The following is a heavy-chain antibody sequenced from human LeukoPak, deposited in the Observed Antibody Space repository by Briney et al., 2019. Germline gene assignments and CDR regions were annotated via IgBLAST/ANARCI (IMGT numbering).Heavy chain of an antibody. D-gene: IGHD2-15*01. CDR2: IYTSGNT. V-gene: IGHV4-4*07. CDR1: GGSISSYY. J-gene: IGHJ4*02. CDR3: AKARYCSGGSCFPQLTPDY. Sequence: SETLSLTCTVSGGSISSYYWSWIRQPAGKGLEWIGRIYTSGNTNSNPSLKSRVTMSVDTSKNQFSLKLSSVTAADTAVYYCAKARYCSGGSCFPQLTPDYWGQGTLVTVSS.